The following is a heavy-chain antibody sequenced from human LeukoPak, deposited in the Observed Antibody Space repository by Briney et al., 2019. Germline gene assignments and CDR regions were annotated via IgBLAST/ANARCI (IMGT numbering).Heavy chain of an antibody. CDR1: GFKFSNYN. Sequence: GGSLRLSCAASGFKFSNYNMNWVRQAPGQRLEWVSSIGSSSSNYIYYAGSVKGRFTISRDNAKNLMFLQMNSLRADDTAVYYCARESGAYGSADMPGFYYYMDVWAEGTTVIVSS. CDR2: IGSSSSNYI. V-gene: IGHV3-21*01. D-gene: IGHD3-10*01. J-gene: IGHJ6*03. CDR3: ARESGAYGSADMPGFYYYMDV.